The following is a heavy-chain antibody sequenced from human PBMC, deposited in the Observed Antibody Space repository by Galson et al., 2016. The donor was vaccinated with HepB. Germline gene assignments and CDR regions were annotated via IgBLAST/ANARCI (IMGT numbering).Heavy chain of an antibody. CDR3: ARGGRFCHGVNCYPDFSNFDY. V-gene: IGHV3-30-3*01. CDR2: ISYNGSNK. CDR1: RFIFSNYA. Sequence: SLRLSCAASRFIFSNYAMHWVRQTPGKGLDWVAVISYNGSNKYYADSVKGRFIISRDNTKNSLYLQMNSLRTEDTALYYCARGGRFCHGVNCYPDFSNFDYWGQGAPVTVSS. D-gene: IGHD2-15*01. J-gene: IGHJ4*02.